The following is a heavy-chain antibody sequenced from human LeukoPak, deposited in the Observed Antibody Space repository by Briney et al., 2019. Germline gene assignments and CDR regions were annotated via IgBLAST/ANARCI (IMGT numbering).Heavy chain of an antibody. CDR1: GGTFSSYA. Sequence: SVKVSCKASGGTFSSYAISWVRQAPGQGLEWMGGIIPIFGTANYAQKFQGRVTITADESTSTAYMELNSLRAEDTAVYYCARDSLGYCSSTSCYELGYWGQGTLVTVSS. CDR3: ARDSLGYCSSTSCYELGY. V-gene: IGHV1-69*01. J-gene: IGHJ4*02. D-gene: IGHD2-2*01. CDR2: IIPIFGTA.